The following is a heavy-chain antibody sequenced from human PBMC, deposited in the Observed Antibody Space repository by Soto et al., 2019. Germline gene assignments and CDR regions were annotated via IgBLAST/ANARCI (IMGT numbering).Heavy chain of an antibody. V-gene: IGHV4-31*03. D-gene: IGHD3-22*01. CDR3: ARDPGDSSGYYSYFDY. CDR1: GGSISSGGYY. J-gene: IGHJ4*02. CDR2: IYYSGST. Sequence: QVQLQEPGPGLVKPSQTLSLTCTVSGGSISSGGYYWSWIRQHPGKGLEWIGYIYYSGSTYYNPSLKSRVTISVDTSKNQFSLKLSSVTAADTAVYYCARDPGDSSGYYSYFDYWGQGTLVTVSS.